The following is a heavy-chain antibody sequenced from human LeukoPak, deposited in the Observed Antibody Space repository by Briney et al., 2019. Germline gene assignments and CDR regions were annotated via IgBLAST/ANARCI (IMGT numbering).Heavy chain of an antibody. D-gene: IGHD3-10*01. CDR3: ARGIIYLDY. J-gene: IGHJ4*02. V-gene: IGHV3-53*04. Sequence: GGSLRLSCEASGFSVSSNYITWVRQAPGKGLEWVSLIYGDGTTDYADSVKGRFHISRHNSKNTLYLQMNSLRAEDTAVYYCARGIIYLDYWGQGTLVTVSS. CDR1: GFSVSSNY. CDR2: IYGDGTT.